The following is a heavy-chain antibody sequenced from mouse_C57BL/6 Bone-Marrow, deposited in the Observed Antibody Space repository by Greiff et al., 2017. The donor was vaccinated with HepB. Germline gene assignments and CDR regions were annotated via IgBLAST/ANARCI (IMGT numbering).Heavy chain of an antibody. CDR3: ARYYYSNNDYAMDY. Sequence: DVKLVESGGGLVQPGGSLSLSCAASGFTFTDYYMSWVRQPPGKALEWLGFIRNKANGYTTEYSASVKGRFTISRDNSQSILYLQMNALRAEDSATYYCARYYYSNNDYAMDYWGQGTSVTVSS. J-gene: IGHJ4*01. CDR1: GFTFTDYY. D-gene: IGHD2-5*01. CDR2: IRNKANGYTT. V-gene: IGHV7-3*01.